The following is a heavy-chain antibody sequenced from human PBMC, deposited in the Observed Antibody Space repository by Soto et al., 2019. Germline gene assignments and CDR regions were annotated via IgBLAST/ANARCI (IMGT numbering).Heavy chain of an antibody. V-gene: IGHV3-33*01. Sequence: QVQLVESGGGVVQPGRSLRLSCAASGFTFSSYGMHWVRQAPDKGLEWVAVIWYDGSNKYYADSVKGRFTISRDNSKNTLYLQMNSLRAEDTAVYYCAREAYCSSTSCYLDYWGQGTLVTVSS. CDR1: GFTFSSYG. D-gene: IGHD2-2*01. CDR2: IWYDGSNK. J-gene: IGHJ4*02. CDR3: AREAYCSSTSCYLDY.